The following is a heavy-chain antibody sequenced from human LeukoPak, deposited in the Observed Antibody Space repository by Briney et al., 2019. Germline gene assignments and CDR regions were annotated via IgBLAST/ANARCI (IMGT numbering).Heavy chain of an antibody. CDR2: IYHSGST. V-gene: IGHV4-38-2*02. CDR1: GYSISSGYY. CDR3: ARGYSNYYYYMDV. D-gene: IGHD4-11*01. J-gene: IGHJ6*03. Sequence: PSETLSFTCTVSGYSISSGYYWGWIRQPPGKGLEWIGSIYHSGSTYYNPSLKSRVTISVDTSKNQFSLKLSSVTAADTAVYYCARGYSNYYYYMDVWGKGTTVTVSS.